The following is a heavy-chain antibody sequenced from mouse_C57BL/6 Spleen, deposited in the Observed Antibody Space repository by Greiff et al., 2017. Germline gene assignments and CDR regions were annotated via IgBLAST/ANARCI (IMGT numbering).Heavy chain of an antibody. D-gene: IGHD1-1*01. Sequence: EVKLMESGPELVKPGASVKMSCKASGYTFTDYNMHWVKQSHGKSLEWIGYINPNNGGTSYNQKVKGKATLTVNKSSSTAYMELRSLTSEDSAVYYCAIWRYYGSSSYFDYWGQGTTLTVSS. CDR3: AIWRYYGSSSYFDY. CDR1: GYTFTDYN. J-gene: IGHJ2*01. CDR2: INPNNGGT. V-gene: IGHV1-22*01.